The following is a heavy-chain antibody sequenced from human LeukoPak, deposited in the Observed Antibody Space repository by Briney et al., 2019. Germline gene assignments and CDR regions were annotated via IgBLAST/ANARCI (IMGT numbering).Heavy chain of an antibody. J-gene: IGHJ6*03. V-gene: IGHV3-30*18. CDR3: AKYPGGFTGIVNYYHMDV. Sequence: GRSLRLSCAASGFTFSNYGMHWVRQAPGKGLEWVAVISYDGSNKYYADSVKGRFTISRDNSKNTLFLQMNSLRAEDTALYYCAKYPGGFTGIVNYYHMDVWGKGTTVTVSS. D-gene: IGHD1-26*01. CDR1: GFTFSNYG. CDR2: ISYDGSNK.